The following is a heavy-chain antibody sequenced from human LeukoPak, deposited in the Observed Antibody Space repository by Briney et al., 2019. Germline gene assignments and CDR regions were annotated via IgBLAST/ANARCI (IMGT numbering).Heavy chain of an antibody. CDR3: AKSPHYDFWTGYYYYFDY. CDR2: ISWNSGSI. Sequence: GGSLRLSCAASGFTFDDYAMHWVRQAPGKGLEWVSGISWNSGSIGYADSVKGRFTISRDNAKNSLYLQMNSPRAEDTALYYCAKSPHYDFWTGYYYYFDYWGQGTLVTVSS. J-gene: IGHJ4*02. D-gene: IGHD3-3*01. CDR1: GFTFDDYA. V-gene: IGHV3-9*01.